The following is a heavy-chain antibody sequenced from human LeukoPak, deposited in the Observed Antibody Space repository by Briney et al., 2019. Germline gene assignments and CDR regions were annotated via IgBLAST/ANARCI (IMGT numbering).Heavy chain of an antibody. CDR2: INPSGGST. V-gene: IGHV1-46*01. CDR3: ARDLIQEYSSSSADY. CDR1: GYTFTSYY. J-gene: IGHJ4*02. D-gene: IGHD6-6*01. Sequence: ASVTVSCKGSGYTFTSYYMHWVRQAPGQGLEWMGIINPSGGSTSYAQKFQGRVTMTRDTSTSTVYMELSSLRSEDTAVYYCARDLIQEYSSSSADYWGQGTLVTVS.